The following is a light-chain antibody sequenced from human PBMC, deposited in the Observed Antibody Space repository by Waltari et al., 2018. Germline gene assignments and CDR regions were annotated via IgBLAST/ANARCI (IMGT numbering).Light chain of an antibody. CDR1: SSDVGGYNY. CDR2: DAT. V-gene: IGLV2-11*01. CDR3: CSYAGSITFWV. Sequence: QSALTQPRSVSGSPGQSVTISCTGTSSDVGGYNYVPWYQHHPGKAPKLIIYDATKRPSGVPDRFSASKSDNTASLTISGLQAEDEADYYCCSYAGSITFWVFGGGTKLTVL. J-gene: IGLJ3*02.